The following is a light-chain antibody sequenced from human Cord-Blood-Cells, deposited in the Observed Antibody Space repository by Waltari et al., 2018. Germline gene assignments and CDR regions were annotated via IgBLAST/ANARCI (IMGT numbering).Light chain of an antibody. Sequence: QSALTQPRSVSGSPGQSVTISCTGTSSDVGGYNYVSWYQQHPGKAPKLMIYDVSKRPSRVPDLFPDSTSGRSCSVTSSVHEAEDEAECCCCSDAGRYCWVFGGGTKLTVL. V-gene: IGLV2-11*01. J-gene: IGLJ3*02. CDR3: CSDAGRYCWV. CDR1: SSDVGGYNY. CDR2: DVS.